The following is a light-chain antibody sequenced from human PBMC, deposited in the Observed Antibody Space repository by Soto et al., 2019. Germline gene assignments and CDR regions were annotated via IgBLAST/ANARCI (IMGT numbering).Light chain of an antibody. Sequence: EVVMTQSPASLSASPGDRVTLSCRASQNIRSSLAWYQQRPGQAPRLLIYDASTRATGIPPRFSGSGSGTDFTLTISRVEPEDFAVYYCQQYGSSSQATFGGGTKVDIK. CDR2: DAS. CDR3: QQYGSSSQAT. CDR1: QNIRSS. V-gene: IGKV3-20*01. J-gene: IGKJ4*01.